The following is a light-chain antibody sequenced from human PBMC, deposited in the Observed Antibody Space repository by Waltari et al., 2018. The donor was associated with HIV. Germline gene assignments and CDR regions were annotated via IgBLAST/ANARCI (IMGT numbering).Light chain of an antibody. CDR2: KAS. J-gene: IGKJ2*02. CDR1: QSVSKW. V-gene: IGKV1-5*03. Sequence: DIQITPTPSLLAAPMEDRVTFTCQASQSVSKWLAWYQQKPGRAPKLLIYKASNLESGVPSRFSGSGSGAEFTLTISSLQPDDIATYYYQHYNSYPWTFGQGTKLEIK. CDR3: QHYNSYPWT.